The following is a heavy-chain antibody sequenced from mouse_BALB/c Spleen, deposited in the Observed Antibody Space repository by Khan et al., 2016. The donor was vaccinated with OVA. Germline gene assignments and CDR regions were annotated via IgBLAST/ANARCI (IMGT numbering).Heavy chain of an antibody. CDR1: GYTFTSYW. V-gene: IGHV1S41*01. Sequence: DLVKPGASVKLSCKASGYTFTSYWINWIKQRPGQGLEWIGQISPGSGSDYYNKIFTVKATLTVDTSPTTAYIQISSLSSEDSADYCGARSNYYGSVLYAMDYWGQGTSVTVSS. J-gene: IGHJ4*01. D-gene: IGHD1-1*01. CDR3: ARSNYYGSVLYAMDY. CDR2: ISPGSGSD.